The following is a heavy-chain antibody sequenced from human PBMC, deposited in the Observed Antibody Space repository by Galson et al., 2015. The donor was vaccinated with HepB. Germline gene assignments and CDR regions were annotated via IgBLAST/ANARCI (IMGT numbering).Heavy chain of an antibody. Sequence: SLRLSCAASGFTFSSYWMTWARQGPGKGLEWVATIKEDGSEKYYVDSVKGRFTISRDNAKNSLYLQMNSLTAEDTAVYYCARSHSGVWGQGTTVTVSS. V-gene: IGHV3-7*01. J-gene: IGHJ6*02. CDR3: ARSHSGV. D-gene: IGHD3-10*01. CDR1: GFTFSSYW. CDR2: IKEDGSEK.